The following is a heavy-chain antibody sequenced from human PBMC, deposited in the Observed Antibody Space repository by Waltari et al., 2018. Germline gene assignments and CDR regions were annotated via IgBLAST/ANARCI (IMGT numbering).Heavy chain of an antibody. D-gene: IGHD6-6*01. Sequence: QVQLVQSGAEVKKPGSSVKVSCKASGGTFSSYTISWVRQAPGQGLEWMGRIIPILGIANYAQKFQGRVTITADKSTSTAYMELSSLRSEDTAVYYCAREYSSSSLADFDYWGQGTLVTVSS. CDR3: AREYSSSSLADFDY. V-gene: IGHV1-69*08. J-gene: IGHJ4*02. CDR1: GGTFSSYT. CDR2: IIPILGIA.